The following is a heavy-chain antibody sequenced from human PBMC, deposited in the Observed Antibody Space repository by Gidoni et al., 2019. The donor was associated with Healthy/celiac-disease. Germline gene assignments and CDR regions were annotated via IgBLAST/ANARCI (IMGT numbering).Heavy chain of an antibody. Sequence: QVQLVQSGAEVKKPGSSVKVSCKASGGPFSSYAISWVRPAPGQGLQWMGRIIPILGIANYAQKFQGRVTITADKSTSTAYMELSSLRSEDTAVYYCARESGYCSSTSCYSLSYYYYYMDVWGKGTTVTVSS. J-gene: IGHJ6*03. CDR2: IIPILGIA. CDR3: ARESGYCSSTSCYSLSYYYYYMDV. D-gene: IGHD2-2*02. V-gene: IGHV1-69*09. CDR1: GGPFSSYA.